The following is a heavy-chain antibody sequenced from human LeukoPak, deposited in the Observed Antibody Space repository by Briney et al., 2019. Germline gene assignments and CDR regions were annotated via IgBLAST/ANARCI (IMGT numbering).Heavy chain of an antibody. CDR3: ATDAEVGATNFDY. V-gene: IGHV1-69*04. CDR2: IIPILGIA. J-gene: IGHJ4*02. D-gene: IGHD1-26*01. CDR1: GGTFSSYT. Sequence: SVKVSCKASGGTFSSYTISWVRQAPGQGLEWMGRIIPILGIANYAQKFQGRVTITADKSTSTAYMELSSLRSEDTAVYYCATDAEVGATNFDYWGQGTLVTVSS.